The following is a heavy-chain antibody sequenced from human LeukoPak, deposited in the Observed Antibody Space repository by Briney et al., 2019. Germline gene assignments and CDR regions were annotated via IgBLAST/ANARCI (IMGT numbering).Heavy chain of an antibody. CDR2: IYYSGST. D-gene: IGHD1-1*01. J-gene: IGHJ5*02. CDR3: ARATQGLEIENWFDP. V-gene: IGHV4-59*01. CDR1: GGSISSYY. Sequence: NPSETLSLTCTVSGGSISSYYWSWIRQPPGKGLEWIGYIYYSGSTNYNPSLKSRVTISVDTSKNQFSLKLSSVTAADTAVYYCARATQGLEIENWFDPWGQGTLVTVSS.